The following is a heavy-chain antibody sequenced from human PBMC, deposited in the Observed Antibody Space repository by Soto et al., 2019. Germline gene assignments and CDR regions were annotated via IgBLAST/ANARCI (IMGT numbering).Heavy chain of an antibody. CDR2: IHHSGST. D-gene: IGHD3-3*01. J-gene: IGHJ6*02. V-gene: IGHV4-34*01. Sequence: SETLSLTCVFYCGSFSGYYWSWIRQPPGKGLEWIGEIHHSGSTNYNPSLKSRVTISVDTSKNQFSLKLSSVTAADTAVYYCARAEPYDFWSGSDYYYGMDVWGQGTTVTVSS. CDR3: ARAEPYDFWSGSDYYYGMDV. CDR1: CGSFSGYY.